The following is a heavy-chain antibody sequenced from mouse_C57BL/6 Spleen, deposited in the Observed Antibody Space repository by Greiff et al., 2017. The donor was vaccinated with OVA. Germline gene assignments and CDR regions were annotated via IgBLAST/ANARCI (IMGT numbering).Heavy chain of an antibody. V-gene: IGHV1-55*01. CDR2: IYPGSGST. CDR3: ARYGSGYVGDYAMDY. J-gene: IGHJ4*01. CDR1: GYTFTSYW. Sequence: QVQLQQSGAELVKPGASVKMSCKASGYTFTSYWIIWVKQRPGQGLEWIGDIYPGSGSTNYNEKFKSKATLTVDTSSSTAYMQLSSLTSEYSAVYDCARYGSGYVGDYAMDYWGQGTSVTVSS. D-gene: IGHD3-2*02.